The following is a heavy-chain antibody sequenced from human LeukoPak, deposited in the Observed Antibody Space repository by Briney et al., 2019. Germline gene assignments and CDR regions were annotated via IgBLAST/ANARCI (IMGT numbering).Heavy chain of an antibody. D-gene: IGHD3-3*01. CDR2: IIESGAT. J-gene: IGHJ4*02. CDR1: GESFSGYY. CDR3: ARGRASGYPPIPFDY. Sequence: SETLSLTCAVYGESFSGYYWTWIRQPPGKGLQWIGEIIESGATKYMSSLKSRVTISIDTSKSQFSLNLTSVTAADTAVYYCARGRASGYPPIPFDYWGQGTPVTVSS. V-gene: IGHV4-34*12.